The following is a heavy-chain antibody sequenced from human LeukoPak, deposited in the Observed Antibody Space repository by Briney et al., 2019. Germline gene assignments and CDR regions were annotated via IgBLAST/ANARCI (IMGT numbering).Heavy chain of an antibody. CDR1: GFPFSVYW. Sequence: GGSLRLSCPASGFPFSVYWMTWVREAPGKGLEWVADISHDGTEFYADSVKGRFTISRDNAETSLDLQMNSLRADDTAVYARDETTAHVFDVWGQGAMVTVSS. CDR3: DETTAHVFDV. V-gene: IGHV3-7*01. CDR2: ISHDGTE. J-gene: IGHJ3*01. D-gene: IGHD5-24*01.